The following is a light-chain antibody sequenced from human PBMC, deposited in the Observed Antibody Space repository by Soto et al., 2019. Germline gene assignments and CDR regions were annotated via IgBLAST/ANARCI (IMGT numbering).Light chain of an antibody. J-gene: IGLJ3*02. CDR3: NSYTTTSARV. CDR2: EVI. V-gene: IGLV2-14*01. CDR1: SNDVGAFNY. Sequence: QSALTQPASVSGSPGQSITISCTGTSNDVGAFNYVSWYQQHPGKAPKVIIYEVINRPSGVSNRFSGSKSGNTASLIISGLQAEDEADYYCNSYTTTSARVFGGGTKLTVL.